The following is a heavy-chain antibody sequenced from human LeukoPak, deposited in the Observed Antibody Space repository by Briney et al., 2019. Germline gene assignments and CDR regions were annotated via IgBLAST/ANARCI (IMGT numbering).Heavy chain of an antibody. V-gene: IGHV1-46*01. D-gene: IGHD5-12*01. CDR2: INPSGGST. J-gene: IGHJ4*02. CDR3: ARDAFLSGSLSPVDY. Sequence: ASVKVSCKASGYRFTSYDMHWVRQAPGQGLEWMGIINPSGGSTSYAQKFQGRVTMTRDTSTSTVYMELSSLRSEDTAVYYCARDAFLSGSLSPVDYWGQGTLVTVSS. CDR1: GYRFTSYD.